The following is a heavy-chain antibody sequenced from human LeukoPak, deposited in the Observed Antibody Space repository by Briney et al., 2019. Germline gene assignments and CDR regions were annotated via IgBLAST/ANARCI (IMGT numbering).Heavy chain of an antibody. J-gene: IGHJ5*02. CDR1: GFRFSSYG. CDR2: IQNDGTKK. CDR3: AKDAATHGWFDP. V-gene: IGHV3-30*02. Sequence: PGGSLRLSCAASGFRFSSYGMNWVRQAPGNGLEWVSFIQNDGTKKCYADFVKGRFTISRENSVNTLYLQMDSLRPEDTAVYYCAKDAATHGWFDPWGRGTLVTVSS. D-gene: IGHD6-25*01.